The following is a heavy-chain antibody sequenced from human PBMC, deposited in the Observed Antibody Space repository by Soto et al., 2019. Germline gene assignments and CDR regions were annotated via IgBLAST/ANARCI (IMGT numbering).Heavy chain of an antibody. CDR1: GFTFSSYA. CDR3: ARDEGPMSCDY. CDR2: ISYDGSNK. J-gene: IGHJ4*02. Sequence: QVQLVESGGGVVQPGRSLRLSCAASGFTFSSYAMHWVRQAPGKGLEWVAVISYDGSNKYYADSVKGGFTISRDNSKNTLYLQMNSLRAEDTAVYYCARDEGPMSCDYWGQGTLVTVSS. D-gene: IGHD1-26*01. V-gene: IGHV3-30-3*01.